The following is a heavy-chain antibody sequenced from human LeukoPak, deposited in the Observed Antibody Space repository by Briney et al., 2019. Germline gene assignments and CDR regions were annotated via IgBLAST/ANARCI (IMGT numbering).Heavy chain of an antibody. J-gene: IGHJ5*02. CDR3: AKDTSSSWYAADNWFDP. V-gene: IGHV3-9*01. CDR2: ISWNSGSI. Sequence: GRSLRLSCVASGFTFDDYAMHWVRQAPGKGLEWVSGISWNSGSIGYADSVKGRFTISRDNAKNSLYLQMNSLRAEDTALYYCAKDTSSSWYAADNWFDPWGQGTLVTVSS. D-gene: IGHD6-13*01. CDR1: GFTFDDYA.